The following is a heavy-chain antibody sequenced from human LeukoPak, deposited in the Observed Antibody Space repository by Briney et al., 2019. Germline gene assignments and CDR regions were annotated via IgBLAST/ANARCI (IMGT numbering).Heavy chain of an antibody. CDR3: ASETTRAGRLRVP. V-gene: IGHV4-34*01. CDR2: INHSGST. CDR1: GGSFSGYY. D-gene: IGHD6-19*01. J-gene: IGHJ5*02. Sequence: SETLSLTCAVYGGSFSGYYWSWIRQPPGEGLEWIGEINHSGSTNYNPSLKSRVTISVDTSKNQFSLKLSSVTAADTAVYYCASETTRAGRLRVPWGQGTLVTVSS.